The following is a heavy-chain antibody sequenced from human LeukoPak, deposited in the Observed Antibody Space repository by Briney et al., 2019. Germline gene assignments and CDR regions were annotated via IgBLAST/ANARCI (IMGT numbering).Heavy chain of an antibody. V-gene: IGHV4-39*01. J-gene: IGHJ4*02. Sequence: SETLSLTCTVSGGSISSSSYYWGWIRQPPGKGLEWIGSIYYSGSTYYNPSLKSRVTISVDTSKNQFSLKLSSVTAADTAVYYCARVVAATPVVDYWGREPWSPSPQ. CDR3: ARVVAATPVVDY. CDR2: IYYSGST. D-gene: IGHD2-15*01. CDR1: GGSISSSSYY.